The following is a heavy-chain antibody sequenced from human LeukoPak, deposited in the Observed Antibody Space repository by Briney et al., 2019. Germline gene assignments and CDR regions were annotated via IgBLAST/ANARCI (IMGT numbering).Heavy chain of an antibody. CDR2: FYWDDDK. CDR1: GFSLSTSGVG. CDR3: AHLGVSGRSWRVYRFDP. J-gene: IGHJ5*02. D-gene: IGHD6-19*01. Sequence: SGPTVVKPTQTLTLTCTFSGFSLSTSGVGVGWIRHPPGKALGWLPLFYWDDDKWYSPSLKSRLTISRDTSKSQVVLTMTNMDPVDTATYYCAHLGVSGRSWRVYRFDPWGQGTLVTVSS. V-gene: IGHV2-5*02.